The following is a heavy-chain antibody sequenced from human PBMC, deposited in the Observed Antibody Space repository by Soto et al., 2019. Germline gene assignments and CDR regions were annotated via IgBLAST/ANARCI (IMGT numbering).Heavy chain of an antibody. CDR3: ASSAAAGTTYGMDV. Sequence: SETLSLTCTVSGGSISSSSYYWGWIRQPPGKELEWIGCIYYSESTYYNPSLKSRVTISVDTSKNQFSLKLSFVTAADTAVYYCASSAAAGTTYGMDVWGQGTTVTVSS. D-gene: IGHD6-13*01. CDR2: IYYSEST. J-gene: IGHJ6*02. V-gene: IGHV4-39*01. CDR1: GGSISSSSYY.